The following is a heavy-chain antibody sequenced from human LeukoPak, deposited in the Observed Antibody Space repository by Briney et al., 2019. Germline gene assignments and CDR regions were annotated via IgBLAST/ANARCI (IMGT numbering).Heavy chain of an antibody. D-gene: IGHD4-17*01. CDR1: GYRFTDYW. CDR2: ISPDDSDT. CDR3: ARYRGDYVSLPSPFDF. Sequence: GESLKISCKGSGYRFTDYWIGWVRQMPGKGLEWMGIISPDDSDTRYSPSFQGQVTISADESVSTAYLQWSSLKASDTAMYYCARYRGDYVSLPSPFDFWGQGTLVTVSS. J-gene: IGHJ4*02. V-gene: IGHV5-51*01.